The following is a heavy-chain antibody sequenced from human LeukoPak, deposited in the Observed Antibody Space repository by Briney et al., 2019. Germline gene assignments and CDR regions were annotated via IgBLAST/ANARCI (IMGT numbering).Heavy chain of an antibody. D-gene: IGHD3-3*01. V-gene: IGHV3-21*01. Sequence: GGSLRLSCAASGFTFSSYSMNWVRQAPGKGLEWVSSISSSSSYIYYADSVKGRFTISRDNAKNSLYLQMNSLRAEDTAVYYCARGLNTDFWSGFGAPHFDYWGQGTLVTVSS. CDR2: ISSSSSYI. CDR3: ARGLNTDFWSGFGAPHFDY. CDR1: GFTFSSYS. J-gene: IGHJ4*02.